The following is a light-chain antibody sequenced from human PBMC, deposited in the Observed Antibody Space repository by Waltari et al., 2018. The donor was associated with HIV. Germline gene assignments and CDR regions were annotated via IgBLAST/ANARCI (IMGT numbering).Light chain of an antibody. Sequence: QSMLTQPPSAYGTPGQRLTIPCSGSSSNIGRNTVNWYQQLPGTAPKLLIYSSNHRPPGVPDRFSGSQSGTSASLAISWLQSEDEADYYCATWDDSLNGRVFGGGTKLTVL. CDR1: SSNIGRNT. J-gene: IGLJ3*02. V-gene: IGLV1-44*01. CDR3: ATWDDSLNGRV. CDR2: SSN.